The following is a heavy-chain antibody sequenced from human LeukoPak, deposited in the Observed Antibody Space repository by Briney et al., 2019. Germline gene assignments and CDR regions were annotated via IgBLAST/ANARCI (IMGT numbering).Heavy chain of an antibody. D-gene: IGHD4-23*01. CDR1: GFTFDVYA. CDR3: ARGRWASFNY. V-gene: IGHV3-20*04. Sequence: PGGSLRLSCAASGFTFDVYAMSWVRQVPGKGLEWVSGINWNGGSTGYADSVKGRFTISRDNAKNSLYLQMNSLRAEDTALYYCARGRWASFNYWGQGTLVTVSS. CDR2: INWNGGST. J-gene: IGHJ4*02.